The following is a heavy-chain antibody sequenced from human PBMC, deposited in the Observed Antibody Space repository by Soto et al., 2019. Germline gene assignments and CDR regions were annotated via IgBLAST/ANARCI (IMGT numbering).Heavy chain of an antibody. D-gene: IGHD2-8*01. V-gene: IGHV1-18*01. CDR3: AKNGQPPYYYYGLDV. Sequence: ASVKVSCKASGYTFTRSGISWVRQAPGQGLEWMGWISGYNGDTNYAQKFQGRVGMTIDTSTTTAYMELRSLTSDDTAVYYCAKNGQPPYYYYGLDVWGQGTKVTVSS. CDR1: GYTFTRSG. CDR2: ISGYNGDT. J-gene: IGHJ6*02.